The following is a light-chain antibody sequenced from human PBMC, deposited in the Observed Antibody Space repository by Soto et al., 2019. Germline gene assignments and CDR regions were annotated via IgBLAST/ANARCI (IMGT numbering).Light chain of an antibody. J-gene: IGLJ1*01. CDR2: DVN. Sequence: QSALTQPASVSGSPGQSITISCTGTSSDVGGYKYVSWYQHHPGKAPKLLIYDVNNRPSGVSNRFSGSKSGNTASLTISGLQAEDEADYYCSLYRSGSTYVFGTGTKLTVL. CDR3: SLYRSGSTYV. CDR1: SSDVGGYKY. V-gene: IGLV2-14*03.